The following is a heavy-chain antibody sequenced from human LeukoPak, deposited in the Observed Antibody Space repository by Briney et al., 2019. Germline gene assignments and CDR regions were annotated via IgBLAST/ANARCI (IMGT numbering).Heavy chain of an antibody. CDR2: IYYSGST. Sequence: KSSETLSLTCTVSGGSISSYYWSWIRQPPGKGLEWIGYIYYSGSTNYNPSLKSRVTISVDTSKNQFSLKLSSVTAADTAVYYCARGYRGYDGGDGGQGTLVTVSS. V-gene: IGHV4-59*01. CDR3: ARGYRGYDGGD. D-gene: IGHD5-12*01. CDR1: GGSISSYY. J-gene: IGHJ4*02.